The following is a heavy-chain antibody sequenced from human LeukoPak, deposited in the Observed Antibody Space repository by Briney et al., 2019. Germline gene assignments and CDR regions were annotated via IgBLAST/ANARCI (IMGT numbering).Heavy chain of an antibody. CDR1: GGSISSYY. D-gene: IGHD5-24*01. V-gene: IGHV4-59*01. Sequence: KSSETLSLTCTVSGGSISSYYWSWIRQPPGKGLEWIGYIYYSGSTNYNPSLKSRVTISVDTSKNQFSLKLSSVTAADTAVYYCARGQRWLQLSYFDYWGQGTLVTVSS. CDR2: IYYSGST. CDR3: ARGQRWLQLSYFDY. J-gene: IGHJ4*02.